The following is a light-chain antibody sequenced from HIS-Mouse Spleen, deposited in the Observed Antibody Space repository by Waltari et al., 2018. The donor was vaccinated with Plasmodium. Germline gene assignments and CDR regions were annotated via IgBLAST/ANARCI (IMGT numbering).Light chain of an antibody. Sequence: SYELTQPPSASVSPGQTARITCPGDALPKKYTYCYQQRSGQAPVRVNYEDSKRPAGVPGGLSGSSSGTRATLTSSGAQVEDEADYYCYSTDSSGNHRVFGGGTKLTVL. CDR2: EDS. V-gene: IGLV3-10*01. J-gene: IGLJ3*02. CDR3: YSTDSSGNHRV. CDR1: ALPKKY.